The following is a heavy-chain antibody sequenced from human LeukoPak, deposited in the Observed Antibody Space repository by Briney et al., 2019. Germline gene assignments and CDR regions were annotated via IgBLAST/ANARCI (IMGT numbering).Heavy chain of an antibody. J-gene: IGHJ5*02. V-gene: IGHV3-23*01. Sequence: GGSLRLSCAASGFTFSSYGMSWVRQAPGKGLEWVSAISGSGGSTYYADSVKGRFTISRDNSKNTLYLQMNSLRAEDTAVYYCAKDPDGYNPGGWFDPWGQGTLVTASS. CDR1: GFTFSSYG. CDR2: ISGSGGST. D-gene: IGHD5-24*01. CDR3: AKDPDGYNPGGWFDP.